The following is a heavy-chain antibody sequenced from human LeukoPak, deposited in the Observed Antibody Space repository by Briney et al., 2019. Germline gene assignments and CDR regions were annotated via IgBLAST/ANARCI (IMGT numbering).Heavy chain of an antibody. D-gene: IGHD4-23*01. J-gene: IGHJ4*02. V-gene: IGHV3-30*02. CDR3: AKDDGGGRPGDY. CDR2: IWYDGSNK. Sequence: GGSLRLSCAASGFTFSSYGMHWVRQAPGKGLEWVAVIWYDGSNKYYADSVKGRFTISRDNSKNTLYLQMNSLRAEDTAVYYCAKDDGGGRPGDYWGQGTLVTVSS. CDR1: GFTFSSYG.